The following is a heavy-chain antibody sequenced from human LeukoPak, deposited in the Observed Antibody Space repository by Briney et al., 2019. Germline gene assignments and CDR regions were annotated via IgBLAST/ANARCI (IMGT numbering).Heavy chain of an antibody. V-gene: IGHV3-30*04. CDR2: ISYDGSNK. J-gene: IGHJ5*02. D-gene: IGHD3-10*01. CDR3: ARQGSMVRGPSGWFDP. CDR1: GFTFSSYA. Sequence: GGSLRLSCAASGFTFSSYAMHWVRQAPGKGLEWVAVISYDGSNKYYADSVKGRFTISRDNSKNTLYLQMNSLRAEDTAVYYCARQGSMVRGPSGWFDPWGQGTLVTVSS.